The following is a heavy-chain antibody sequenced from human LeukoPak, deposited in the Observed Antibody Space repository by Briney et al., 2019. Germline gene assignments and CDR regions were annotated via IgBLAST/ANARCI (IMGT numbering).Heavy chain of an antibody. Sequence: GGSLRLSCAASGFTFSSSDMHWLRQAPGKGLEWVAFIRSDGSDKYYGDSVKGRVTISRDNAKNSLYLQMNSLRAEDTAVYYCVRGSLASGVVVYYYYYLDVWGKGTTVTVSS. V-gene: IGHV3-30*02. J-gene: IGHJ6*03. D-gene: IGHD3-3*01. CDR1: GFTFSSSD. CDR2: IRSDGSDK. CDR3: VRGSLASGVVVYYYYYLDV.